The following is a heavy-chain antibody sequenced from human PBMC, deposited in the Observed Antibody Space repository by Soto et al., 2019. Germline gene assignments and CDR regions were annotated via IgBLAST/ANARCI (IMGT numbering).Heavy chain of an antibody. J-gene: IGHJ4*02. Sequence: EVQLLESGGNLVQPGGSLRLSCAASGFTFSSYAMSWVRQAPGKGLEWVSAISPNGDATYYADSVKGRFTISRDNSRNALYLQLNGMKADDTAVYYCAKETVLTAVEDKWGQGTPVTGFS. D-gene: IGHD6-13*01. CDR2: ISPNGDAT. V-gene: IGHV3-23*01. CDR1: GFTFSSYA. CDR3: AKETVLTAVEDK.